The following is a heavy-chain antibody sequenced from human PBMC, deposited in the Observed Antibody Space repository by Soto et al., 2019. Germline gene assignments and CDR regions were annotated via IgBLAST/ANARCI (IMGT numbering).Heavy chain of an antibody. CDR3: AKDNVYVGSASSSDY. J-gene: IGHJ4*02. CDR2: ISGDGEST. D-gene: IGHD6-19*01. V-gene: IGHV3-23*01. CDR1: GFTFSAYG. Sequence: EVQLLESGGGLIQPGGSLRLSCAASGFTFSAYGMSWVRQAPGKRPEWLSAISGDGESTFYADSVKGRFTISRDNSNNTLYLQMNSLRAEDTAIYYCAKDNVYVGSASSSDYWGQGTLVTVSS.